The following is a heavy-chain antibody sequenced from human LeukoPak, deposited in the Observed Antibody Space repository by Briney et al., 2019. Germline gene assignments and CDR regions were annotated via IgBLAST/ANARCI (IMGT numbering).Heavy chain of an antibody. J-gene: IGHJ5*02. CDR2: INPNSGGT. CDR1: GYTFTGYY. V-gene: IGHV1-2*02. CDR3: ARDQEGGAAADLRFDP. Sequence: ASVKVSCKASGYTFTGYYMHWVRQAPGQGLEWMGWINPNSGGTNYAQKFQGRVTMTRDTSISTAYMELSRLRSDDTTVYYCARDQEGGAAADLRFDPWGQGTLVTVSS. D-gene: IGHD6-13*01.